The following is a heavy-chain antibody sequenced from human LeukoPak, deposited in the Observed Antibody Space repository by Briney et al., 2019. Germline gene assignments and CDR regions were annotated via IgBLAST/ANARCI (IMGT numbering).Heavy chain of an antibody. CDR3: ARVDCSTSCYRSWFDP. J-gene: IGHJ5*02. V-gene: IGHV1-69*05. D-gene: IGHD2-2*01. CDR2: IIPIFGTA. CDR1: GGTFSSYA. Sequence: SVKVSCKASGGTFSSYAISWVRQAPGQGLEWMGGIIPIFGTANYAQKFQGRVTITTDESTSTAYMELSSLRSEDTAVYYCARVDCSTSCYRSWFDPWGPGTLVTVSS.